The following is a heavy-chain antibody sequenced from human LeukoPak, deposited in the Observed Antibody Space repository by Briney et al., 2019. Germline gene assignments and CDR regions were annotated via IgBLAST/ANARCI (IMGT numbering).Heavy chain of an antibody. D-gene: IGHD5-18*01. CDR3: ARVRGYSYGELDY. CDR2: ISYSGST. J-gene: IGHJ4*02. V-gene: IGHV4-31*03. Sequence: SETLSLTCTVSGGSISSGGYYWSWIRQHPGKGLEWIGYISYSGSTYYDPSLNSRVTISVGTSKSQFSLKLSSVTAADTAVYYCARVRGYSYGELDYWGQGTLVTVSS. CDR1: GGSISSGGYY.